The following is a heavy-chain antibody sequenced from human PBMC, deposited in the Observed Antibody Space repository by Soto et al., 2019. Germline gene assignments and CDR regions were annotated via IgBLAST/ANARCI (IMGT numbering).Heavy chain of an antibody. CDR3: AKIRGGVYST. CDR2: INPLLGST. J-gene: IGHJ5*02. D-gene: IGHD3-10*01. V-gene: IGHV1-69*11. Sequence: QVHLVQSGAEVKKPGSSVKVSCNPSGGIFNSYGISWVRQGPGQGLQWMGGINPLLGSTNYAEKFRAKLAISADDSRTTGYRELNNMRPEDTATYFCAKIRGGVYSTWGEGTLVTVSS. CDR1: GGIFNSYG.